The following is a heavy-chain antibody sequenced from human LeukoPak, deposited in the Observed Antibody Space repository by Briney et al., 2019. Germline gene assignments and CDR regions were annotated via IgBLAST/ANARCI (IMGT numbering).Heavy chain of an antibody. D-gene: IGHD3-10*01. CDR1: GFTISNYA. CDR3: AKDLHYYGPGSSPQY. V-gene: IGHV3-30*18. Sequence: GRSLRLSCEASGFTISNYAMHWVRRAPGKGLEWVALISYDGSTKHYADSVKGRFTISRDNSKNTLSLQINSLRSEDTAVYYCAKDLHYYGPGSSPQYWGQGTLVTVSS. J-gene: IGHJ4*02. CDR2: ISYDGSTK.